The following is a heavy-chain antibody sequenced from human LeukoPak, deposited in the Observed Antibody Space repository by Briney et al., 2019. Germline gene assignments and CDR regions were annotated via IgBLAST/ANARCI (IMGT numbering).Heavy chain of an antibody. CDR3: AMGVGAPEDLAVAADFDY. CDR1: GYTFTSYG. D-gene: IGHD6-19*01. Sequence: SVKVSCKASGYTFTSYGISWVRQAPGQGLEWMGGIIPIFGTANYAQKFQGRVTITADKSTSTAYMELSSLRSEDTAVYYCAMGVGAPEDLAVAADFDYWGQGTLVTVSS. V-gene: IGHV1-69*06. J-gene: IGHJ4*02. CDR2: IIPIFGTA.